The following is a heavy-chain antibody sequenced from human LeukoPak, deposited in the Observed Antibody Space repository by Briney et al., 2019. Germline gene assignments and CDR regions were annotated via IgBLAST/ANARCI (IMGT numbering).Heavy chain of an antibody. CDR2: ISYDESNE. V-gene: IGHV3-30-3*01. J-gene: IGHJ4*02. D-gene: IGHD3-10*01. Sequence: PGRSLRLSCAASGFTFSRYAMHWVRQAPGKGLEWVAVISYDESNEYYADSVKGRFTISRDSSENTLYLQMNSLRVEDTAVYYCARVGYYSSGPFSYFDYWGQGTLVTVSS. CDR1: GFTFSRYA. CDR3: ARVGYYSSGPFSYFDY.